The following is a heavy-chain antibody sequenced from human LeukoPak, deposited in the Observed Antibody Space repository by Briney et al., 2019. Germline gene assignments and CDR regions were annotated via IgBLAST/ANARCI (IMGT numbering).Heavy chain of an antibody. J-gene: IGHJ3*02. Sequence: PGGSLRLSCAASGFTVSSNYMSWVRQPPGKGLEWVSVIYSGGNTNYADSVKGRFTISRDTSKNPLSLQMNSLRDEDTAVYFCAVSRIVGAVDVFDMWGQGTMVTVSS. CDR2: IYSGGNT. D-gene: IGHD1-26*01. CDR1: GFTVSSNY. V-gene: IGHV3-66*01. CDR3: AVSRIVGAVDVFDM.